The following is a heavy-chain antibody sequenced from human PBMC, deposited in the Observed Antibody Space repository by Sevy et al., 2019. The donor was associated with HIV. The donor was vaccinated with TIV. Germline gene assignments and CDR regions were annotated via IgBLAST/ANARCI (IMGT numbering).Heavy chain of an antibody. CDR3: AKDRSGRQYYYYGMDV. D-gene: IGHD6-19*01. V-gene: IGHV3-30*18. CDR1: GFTFSSYG. Sequence: GGSLRLSCAASGFTFSSYGMHWVRRAPGKELEWVAVISYDGSNKYCADSVKGRFTISRDNSKNTLYLQMNSLRAEDTAVYYCAKDRSGRQYYYYGMDVWGQGTTVTVSS. J-gene: IGHJ6*02. CDR2: ISYDGSNK.